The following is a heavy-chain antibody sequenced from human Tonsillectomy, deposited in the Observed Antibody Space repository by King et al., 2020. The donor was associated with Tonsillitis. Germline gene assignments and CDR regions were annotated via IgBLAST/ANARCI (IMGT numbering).Heavy chain of an antibody. V-gene: IGHV3-48*01. CDR2: ISGSRSTI. CDR3: ARGLAFDI. CDR1: GFTFSSYS. J-gene: IGHJ3*02. D-gene: IGHD6-19*01. Sequence: VQLVESGGGLVQPGGSLRLSCAASGFTFSSYSMNWVRQAPGRGLEWVSYISGSRSTIYYADSVKGRFTISRDNAKNSLYLQMNSLRAEDTAVYYCARGLAFDIWGQGTMVTVSS.